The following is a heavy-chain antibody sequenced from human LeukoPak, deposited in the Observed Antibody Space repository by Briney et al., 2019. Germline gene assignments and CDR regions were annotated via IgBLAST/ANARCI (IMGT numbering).Heavy chain of an antibody. CDR1: GFTFSSYA. CDR3: AKDLIFGVVLLDY. CDR2: ISGSGGST. D-gene: IGHD3-3*01. J-gene: IGHJ4*02. V-gene: IGHV3-23*01. Sequence: LGGSLRLSCAASGFTFSSYAMSWVRQAPGKGLEWVSAISGSGGSTYYADSVKGRFTISRDNSKNTLYLQMNSLRAEDTAVYYCAKDLIFGVVLLDYWGQGTLVTVSS.